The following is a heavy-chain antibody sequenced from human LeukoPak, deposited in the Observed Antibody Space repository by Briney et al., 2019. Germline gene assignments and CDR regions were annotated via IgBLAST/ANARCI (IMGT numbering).Heavy chain of an antibody. V-gene: IGHV4-59*01. CDR3: ARVSSGWYYFDY. CDR2: IYYSGST. D-gene: IGHD6-19*01. CDR1: GGSISSYY. Sequence: SETLSLTCTVSGGSISSYYWSWIRRPPGKGLEWIGYIYYSGSTNYNPSLKSRVTISVDTSKNQFSLKLSSVTAADTAVYYCARVSSGWYYFDYWGQRTLVTVSS. J-gene: IGHJ4*02.